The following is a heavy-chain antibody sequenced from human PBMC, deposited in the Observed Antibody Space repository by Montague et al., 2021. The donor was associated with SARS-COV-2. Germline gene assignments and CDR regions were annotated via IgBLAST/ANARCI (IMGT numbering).Heavy chain of an antibody. J-gene: IGHJ6*02. CDR1: GFTFSSYA. CDR2: ISYDGRNK. Sequence: SLRLSCAASGFTFSSYAMHWVRQAPGKGLEWVAVISYDGRNKYYADSVKGRFTISRDNSKNTLYLQMNSLRAEDTAVYYCVGQLLFHYYGMDVWGQGTTVTVSS. CDR3: VGQLLFHYYGMDV. V-gene: IGHV3-30*04. D-gene: IGHD2-2*01.